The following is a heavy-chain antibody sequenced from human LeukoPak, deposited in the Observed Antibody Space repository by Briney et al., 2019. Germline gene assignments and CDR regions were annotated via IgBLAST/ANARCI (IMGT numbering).Heavy chain of an antibody. CDR2: IRYDGSIK. CDR3: ARRAGAYSHPYDY. CDR1: GFTFSSYG. D-gene: IGHD4/OR15-4a*01. Sequence: GGSLTLSCAASGFTFSSYGIHWVRQAPGKGLEWVTFIRYDGSIKYYADSVKGRFTISRDNSKNTLYLQMNSLRAEDTAVYYCARRAGAYSHPYDYWGQGTLVTVSS. V-gene: IGHV3-30*02. J-gene: IGHJ4*02.